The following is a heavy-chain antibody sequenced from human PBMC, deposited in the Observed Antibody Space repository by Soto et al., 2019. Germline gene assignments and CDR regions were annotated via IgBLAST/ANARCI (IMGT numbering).Heavy chain of an antibody. CDR3: ARVDVVVPADIPSWFDH. Sequence: SETLSLTCTVSGGSISSGGYYWSWIRQHPGKGLEWIGYIYYSGSTYYNPSLKSRVTISVDTSKNQFSLKLSSVTAADTAVYYCARVDVVVPADIPSWFDHWGQGTLVTVSS. CDR2: IYYSGST. V-gene: IGHV4-31*03. D-gene: IGHD2-2*01. CDR1: GGSISSGGYY. J-gene: IGHJ5*02.